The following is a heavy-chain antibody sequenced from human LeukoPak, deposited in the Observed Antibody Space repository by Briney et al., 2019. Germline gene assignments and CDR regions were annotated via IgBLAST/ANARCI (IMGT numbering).Heavy chain of an antibody. V-gene: IGHV3-23*01. CDR3: AKDPGMIVVVIGQFDP. CDR2: ISGSGGST. J-gene: IGHJ5*02. CDR1: GFTFSSYA. Sequence: PGGSLRLSCAASGFTFSSYAMSWVRQAPGKGLEWVSAISGSGGSTYYADSVKGRFTISRDNSKNTLYLQMNSLRAEDTAVYYCAKDPGMIVVVIGQFDPWGQGTLVTVSS. D-gene: IGHD3-22*01.